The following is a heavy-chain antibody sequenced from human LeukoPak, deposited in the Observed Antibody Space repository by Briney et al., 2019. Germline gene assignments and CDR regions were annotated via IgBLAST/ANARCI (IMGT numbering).Heavy chain of an antibody. CDR2: IIPIFGTA. Sequence: SVKVSCKASGGTFSSYAISWVRQAPGRGLEWIGGIIPIFGTANYAQKFQGRVTITADESTSTAYMELSSLRSEDTAVYYCARGYGYNSGYGYWGQGTLVTVSS. V-gene: IGHV1-69*13. J-gene: IGHJ4*02. CDR1: GGTFSSYA. CDR3: ARGYGYNSGYGY. D-gene: IGHD5-24*01.